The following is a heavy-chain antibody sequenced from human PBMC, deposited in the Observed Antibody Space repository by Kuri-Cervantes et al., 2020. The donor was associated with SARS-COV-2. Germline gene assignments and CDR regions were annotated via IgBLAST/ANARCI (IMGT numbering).Heavy chain of an antibody. CDR2: IKQDGSEK. CDR3: ARIRRDSPTDVTDF. V-gene: IGHV3-7*01. D-gene: IGHD2/OR15-2a*01. J-gene: IGHJ4*02. CDR1: GFTFTSYS. Sequence: GESLKISCAASGFTFTSYSMTWVRQAPGRGLEGVANIKQDGSEKWYVDSVKGRFTISRDNAKNSVYLQMNSLRDEDTAVYHCARIRRDSPTDVTDFWGRGTLVTVSS.